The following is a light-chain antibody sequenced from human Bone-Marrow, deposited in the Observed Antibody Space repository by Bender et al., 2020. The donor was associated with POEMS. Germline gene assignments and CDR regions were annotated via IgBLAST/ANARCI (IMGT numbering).Light chain of an antibody. CDR2: EGT. V-gene: IGLV2-23*01. J-gene: IGLJ3*02. Sequence: QSALTQPASVSGSPGQSLTISCTGTSSDVGAYNLVSWYQQEPGKAPKLLIYEGTKRPSGVSDRFSGSKSGNTASLTISELQAEDEADYYCCSYAHRDTLVFGGGTKVTVL. CDR1: SSDVGAYNL. CDR3: CSYAHRDTLV.